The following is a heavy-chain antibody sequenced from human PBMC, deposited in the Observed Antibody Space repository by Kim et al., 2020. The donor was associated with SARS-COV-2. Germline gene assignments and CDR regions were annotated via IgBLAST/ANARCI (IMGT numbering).Heavy chain of an antibody. Sequence: SVKVSCKASGGTFSSYAISWVRQAPGQGLEWMGGIIPIFGTANYAQKFQGRVTITADESTSTAYMELSSLRSEDTAVYYCAREGWYCGGDCYFNDRYYYYGMDVWGQGTTVTVSS. J-gene: IGHJ6*02. CDR2: IIPIFGTA. V-gene: IGHV1-69*13. D-gene: IGHD2-21*01. CDR3: AREGWYCGGDCYFNDRYYYYGMDV. CDR1: GGTFSSYA.